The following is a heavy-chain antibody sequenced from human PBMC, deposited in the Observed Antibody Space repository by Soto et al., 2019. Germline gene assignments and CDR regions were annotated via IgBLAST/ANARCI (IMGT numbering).Heavy chain of an antibody. CDR3: ARVPTRITIFGVVPRYYMDV. V-gene: IGHV1-8*01. CDR1: GYTFTSYD. CDR2: MNPNSGNT. J-gene: IGHJ6*03. D-gene: IGHD3-3*01. Sequence: ASVKVSCKASGYTFTSYDSNWVRQATGQGLEWMGWMNPNSGNTGYAQKFQGRVTMTRNTSISTAYMELSSLRSEDTAVYYCARVPTRITIFGVVPRYYMDVWGKGTTVTVSS.